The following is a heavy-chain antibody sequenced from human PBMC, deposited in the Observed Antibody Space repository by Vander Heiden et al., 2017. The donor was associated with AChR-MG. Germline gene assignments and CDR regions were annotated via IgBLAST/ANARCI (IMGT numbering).Heavy chain of an antibody. D-gene: IGHD6-19*01. J-gene: IGHJ4*02. Sequence: EVQLLESGGGLVQPGGSLRLSCAASGFTFSSYAMSWVRQAPGKGLEWVSAISGSGGSTYYADSVKGRFTISRDNSKNTLYLQMNSLRAEDTAVYYCAKDDRDSSGWYTTSFDYWGQGTLVTVSS. CDR3: AKDDRDSSGWYTTSFDY. CDR1: GFTFSSYA. V-gene: IGHV3-23*01. CDR2: ISGSGGST.